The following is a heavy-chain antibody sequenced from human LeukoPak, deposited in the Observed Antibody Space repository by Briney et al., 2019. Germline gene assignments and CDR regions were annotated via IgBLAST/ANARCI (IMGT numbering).Heavy chain of an antibody. CDR2: IYYSGST. Sequence: PSETLSLTCTVSGGSISSHYWSWIRQPPGKGLEWIGYIYYSGSTNYNPSLKSRVTISVDTSKNQFSLKLSSVTAADTAVYYCARGVGATLYNWFDHWGQGTLVTVSS. J-gene: IGHJ5*02. V-gene: IGHV4-59*11. CDR1: GGSISSHY. D-gene: IGHD1-26*01. CDR3: ARGVGATLYNWFDH.